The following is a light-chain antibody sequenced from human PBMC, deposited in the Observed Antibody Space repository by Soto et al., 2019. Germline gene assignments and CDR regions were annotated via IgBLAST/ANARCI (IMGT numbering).Light chain of an antibody. J-gene: IGKJ1*01. CDR3: QQYYSYPPT. CDR2: AAS. CDR1: QGISSY. Sequence: AIRMTQSPSSFSASTGDRVTITCRASQGISSYLAWYQQKPGKAPKLLIYAASTLQSGVQSRFSGSGSGTDFTLTISCLQSEDFATYYCQQYYSYPPTFGQGTKVEIK. V-gene: IGKV1-8*01.